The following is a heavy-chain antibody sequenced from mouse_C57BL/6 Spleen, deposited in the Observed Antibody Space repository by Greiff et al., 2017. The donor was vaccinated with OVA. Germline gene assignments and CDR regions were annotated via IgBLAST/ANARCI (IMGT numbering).Heavy chain of an antibody. V-gene: IGHV1-76*01. J-gene: IGHJ2*01. CDR1: GYTFTDYY. CDR3: ARSDTTVASYFDY. D-gene: IGHD1-1*01. Sequence: QVQLQQSGAELVRPGASVKLSFKASGYTFTDYYINWVKQRPGQGLEWIARIYPGSGNTYYNEKFKGKATLTAEKSSSTAYMQLSSLTSEDSAVYFCARSDTTVASYFDYWGQGTTLTVSS. CDR2: IYPGSGNT.